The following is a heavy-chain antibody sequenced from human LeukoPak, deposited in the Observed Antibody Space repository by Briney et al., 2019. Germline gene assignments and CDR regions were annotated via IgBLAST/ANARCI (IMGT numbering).Heavy chain of an antibody. CDR1: GYTLTELS. CDR2: FDPEEGER. J-gene: IGHJ4*02. Sequence: ASVRVSCKVSGYTLTELSMHWVRQAPGKGLEWMGGFDPEEGERMYAQKFQGRVTVTEDTSTDTAYMELSSLISEDTAVYFCAAGSVMDADSLDYWGQGTLVTVSS. V-gene: IGHV1-24*01. CDR3: AAGSVMDADSLDY. D-gene: IGHD3-16*01.